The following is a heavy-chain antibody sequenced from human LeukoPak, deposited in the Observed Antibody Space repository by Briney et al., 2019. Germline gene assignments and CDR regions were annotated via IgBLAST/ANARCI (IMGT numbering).Heavy chain of an antibody. CDR2: INWNGGST. CDR3: ARKVHCSGGSWYFPPPYDY. CDR1: GFTFDDYG. J-gene: IGHJ4*02. D-gene: IGHD2-15*01. Sequence: GGSLRLSCAASGFTFDDYGMSWVRQAPGKGLEWVSGINWNGGSTGYADSVKGRFTISRDNAKNSLYLQMNSLRAEDTALYYCARKVHCSGGSWYFPPPYDYWGQGTLVTVSS. V-gene: IGHV3-20*04.